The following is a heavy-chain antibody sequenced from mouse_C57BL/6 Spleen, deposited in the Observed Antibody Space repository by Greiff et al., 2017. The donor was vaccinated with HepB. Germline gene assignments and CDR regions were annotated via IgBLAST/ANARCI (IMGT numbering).Heavy chain of an antibody. CDR2: ISSGGDYI. V-gene: IGHV5-9-1*02. Sequence: EVKLVESGEGLVKPGGSLKLSCAASGFTFSSYAMSWVRQTPEKRLEWVAYISSGGDYIYYADTVKGRFTISRDNARNTLYLQMSSLKSEDTATYYCTREEDYRGYFDYWGQGTTLTVSS. CDR3: TREEDYRGYFDY. D-gene: IGHD2-14*01. J-gene: IGHJ2*01. CDR1: GFTFSSYA.